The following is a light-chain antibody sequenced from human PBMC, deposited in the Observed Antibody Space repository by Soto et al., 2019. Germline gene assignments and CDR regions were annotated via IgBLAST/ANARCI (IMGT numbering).Light chain of an antibody. CDR2: EVS. J-gene: IGLJ1*01. CDR3: SSYAGSNYFV. CDR1: SGDVGGYNY. V-gene: IGLV2-8*01. Sequence: QSALTQPPSGSGSPGQSVTISGTGTSGDVGGYNYVSWYQQHPGKAPKLMIYEVSERPSGVPDRFSGSKSSNTASLTVSGLQAEDEADYYCSSYAGSNYFVFGTGTKVTVL.